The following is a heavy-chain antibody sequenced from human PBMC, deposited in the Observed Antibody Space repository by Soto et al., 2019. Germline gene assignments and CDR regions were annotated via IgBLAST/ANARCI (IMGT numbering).Heavy chain of an antibody. J-gene: IGHJ4*02. CDR1: GFTFSSYA. Sequence: GGSLRLSCGASGFTFSSYAMHWVRQAPGKGLEWVAVISYDGSNKYYADSVKGRFTISRDNSKNTLYLQMNSLRAEDTAVYYCARVLDIGTFDYWGQGTLVTVSS. CDR3: ARVLDIGTFDY. CDR2: ISYDGSNK. V-gene: IGHV3-30-3*01. D-gene: IGHD5-12*01.